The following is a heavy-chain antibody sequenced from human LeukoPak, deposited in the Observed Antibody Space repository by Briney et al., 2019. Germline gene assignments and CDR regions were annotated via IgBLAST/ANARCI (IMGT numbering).Heavy chain of an antibody. J-gene: IGHJ4*02. CDR3: ARQDDYDSSGYVGYYFDY. CDR1: GGSFSGYY. CDR2: INHSGST. V-gene: IGHV4-34*01. Sequence: PSETLSFTCAVYGGSFSGYYWNWIRQPPGKGLEWIGEINHSGSTNYDPSLKSRVTISVDTSKNQFSLKLSSVTAADTAVYYCARQDDYDSSGYVGYYFDYWGQGTLVTVSS. D-gene: IGHD3-22*01.